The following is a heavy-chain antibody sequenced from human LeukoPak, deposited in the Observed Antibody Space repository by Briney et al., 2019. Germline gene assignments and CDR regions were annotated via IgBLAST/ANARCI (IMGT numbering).Heavy chain of an antibody. CDR1: GGSISSSSYY. Sequence: SETLSLTCTVSGGSISSSSYYWGWIRQPPGKGLEWIGSIYYSGSTYYNPSLKSRVTISVDTSKNQFSLKLSSVTAADTAVYYCARDRMDTRGGHNWFDPWGQGTLVTVSS. J-gene: IGHJ5*02. D-gene: IGHD3-10*01. V-gene: IGHV4-39*07. CDR3: ARDRMDTRGGHNWFDP. CDR2: IYYSGST.